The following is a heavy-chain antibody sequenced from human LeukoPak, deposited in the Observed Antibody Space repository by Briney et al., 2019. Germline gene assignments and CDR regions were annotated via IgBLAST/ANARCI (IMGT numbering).Heavy chain of an antibody. CDR2: ISSSSSTI. Sequence: PGGSLRLSCAASGFTFSSYSMNWVRQAPGKGLEWVSYISSSSSTIYYADSVKGRFTISRDNAKNSLYLQMNSLRDEDTAVYYCAREFPLSSYYDFWSGYGGSWFDPWGQGTLVTVSS. V-gene: IGHV3-48*02. J-gene: IGHJ5*02. CDR1: GFTFSSYS. D-gene: IGHD3-3*01. CDR3: AREFPLSSYYDFWSGYGGSWFDP.